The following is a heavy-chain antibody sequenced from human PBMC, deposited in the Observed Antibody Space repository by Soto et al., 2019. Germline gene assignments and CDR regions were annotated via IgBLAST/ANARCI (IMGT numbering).Heavy chain of an antibody. Sequence: VGSLRLSCAASGFTFSSYAMHWVRQAPGKGLEWVAVISYDGSNKYYADSVKGRFTISRDNSKNTLYLQMNSLRAEDTAVYYCARDTQHSCGGDCLGYWGQGTLVTVSS. CDR2: ISYDGSNK. D-gene: IGHD2-21*01. V-gene: IGHV3-30-3*01. CDR3: ARDTQHSCGGDCLGY. J-gene: IGHJ4*02. CDR1: GFTFSSYA.